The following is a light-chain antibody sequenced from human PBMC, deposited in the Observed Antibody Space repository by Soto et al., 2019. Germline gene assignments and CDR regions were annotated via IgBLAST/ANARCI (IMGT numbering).Light chain of an antibody. V-gene: IGLV1-47*01. CDR3: AAWDDSLSGYV. CDR2: RNN. CDR1: SSNIGSNY. Sequence: QLVLTQPPSASGTPGQRVTISCSGSSSNIGSNYVYWYQQLPGTAPKLLIYRNNQRPSGVPDRFSGSKSGTSASLAISGLRSEDEADYYCAAWDDSLSGYVFGTGTMVTVL. J-gene: IGLJ1*01.